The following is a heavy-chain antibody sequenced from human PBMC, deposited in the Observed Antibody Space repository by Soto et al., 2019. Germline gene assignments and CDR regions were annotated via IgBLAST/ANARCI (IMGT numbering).Heavy chain of an antibody. D-gene: IGHD2-2*01. CDR3: ARQGYCSSTSCRGDWFDP. Sequence: GGSLRLPCAASGFTFSSYAMSWVRQAPGKGLEWVSAISGSGGSTYYADSVKGRFTISRDNSKNTLYLQMNSLRAEDTAVYYCARQGYCSSTSCRGDWFDPWGQGTLVTVSS. CDR2: ISGSGGST. V-gene: IGHV3-23*01. CDR1: GFTFSSYA. J-gene: IGHJ5*02.